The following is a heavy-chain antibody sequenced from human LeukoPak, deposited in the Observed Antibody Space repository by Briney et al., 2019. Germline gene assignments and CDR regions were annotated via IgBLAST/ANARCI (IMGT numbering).Heavy chain of an antibody. V-gene: IGHV3-30-3*01. CDR2: ISYDGSNK. CDR1: GFIFSDYA. J-gene: IGHJ6*03. Sequence: GGSLRLSCAASGFIFSDYAMHWVRQAPGKGLEWVAVISYDGSNKYYADSVKGRLTISRDNSKNTLYLQMNSLRAEDTAVYYCAREATRYMDVWGKGTTVTVSS. D-gene: IGHD4-11*01. CDR3: AREATRYMDV.